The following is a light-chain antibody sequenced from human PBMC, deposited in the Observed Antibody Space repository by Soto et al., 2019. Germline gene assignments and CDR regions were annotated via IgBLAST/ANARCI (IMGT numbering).Light chain of an antibody. V-gene: IGKV3-20*01. CDR2: GAS. CDR1: QSSNY. CDR3: QQYGSSPPT. J-gene: IGKJ1*01. Sequence: EIVMTQSPATLSVSPGERATLSCRASQSSNYLAWYQQKPGQAPRLLIYGASSRATGIPDRFSGSGSGTDFTLTISRLEPGDFALYYCQQYGSSPPTFGQGTKV.